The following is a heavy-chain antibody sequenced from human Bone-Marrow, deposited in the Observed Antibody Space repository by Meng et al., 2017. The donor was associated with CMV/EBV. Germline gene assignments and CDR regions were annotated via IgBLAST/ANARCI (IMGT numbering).Heavy chain of an antibody. CDR2: ISSSSSYI. CDR3: ARGFPTQWLVLDY. J-gene: IGHJ4*02. CDR1: GFTFSSYS. D-gene: IGHD6-19*01. V-gene: IGHV3-21*01. Sequence: GGSLRLSCAASGFTFSSYSMNWVRQAPGKGLEWVSSISSSSSYIYYTDSVKGRFTISRDNAKNSLNLQMNSLRAEDTAVYYCARGFPTQWLVLDYWGQGTLVTVYS.